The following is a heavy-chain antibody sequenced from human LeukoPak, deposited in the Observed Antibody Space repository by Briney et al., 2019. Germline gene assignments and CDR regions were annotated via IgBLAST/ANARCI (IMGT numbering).Heavy chain of an antibody. D-gene: IGHD6-13*01. V-gene: IGHV3-7*01. CDR3: ARQGYSSSWFYYFDY. Sequence: GGSLGLSCAASGFTFSSYWMSWVRQAPGKGLEWVANIKQDGSEKYYVDSVKGRFTISRDNAKNSLYLQMNSLRAEDTAVYYCARQGYSSSWFYYFDYWGQGTLVTVSS. J-gene: IGHJ4*02. CDR2: IKQDGSEK. CDR1: GFTFSSYW.